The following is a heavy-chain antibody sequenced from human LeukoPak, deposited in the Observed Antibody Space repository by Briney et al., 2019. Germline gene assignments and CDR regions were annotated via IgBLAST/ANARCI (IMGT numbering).Heavy chain of an antibody. Sequence: GGSLRLSCAASGFTFNNAWMNWVRQAPGKGLEWVGRTKTDGGTTDYPAPVKGRFTISRDDSKATLYLQMNSLKTEDTAVYYCTTRVVTTNDYWGQGTLVTVSS. V-gene: IGHV3-15*01. CDR1: GFTFNNAW. J-gene: IGHJ4*02. D-gene: IGHD2-21*02. CDR2: TKTDGGTT. CDR3: TTRVVTTNDY.